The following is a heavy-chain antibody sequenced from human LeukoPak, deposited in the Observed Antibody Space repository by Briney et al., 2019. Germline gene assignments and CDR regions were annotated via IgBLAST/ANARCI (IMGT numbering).Heavy chain of an antibody. CDR2: LNIDGTIT. CDR1: GFTFSNYW. J-gene: IGHJ4*02. V-gene: IGHV3-74*01. Sequence: PGGSPRLSCAASGFTFSNYWMHWVRQAPGKGLVWVSRLNIDGTITSYADSVNGRFTISRDNAKNSLYLQMNSLRAEDTAVYYCVRDYYDTSGYYRGSYWGQGTLVTVSS. CDR3: VRDYYDTSGYYRGSY. D-gene: IGHD3-22*01.